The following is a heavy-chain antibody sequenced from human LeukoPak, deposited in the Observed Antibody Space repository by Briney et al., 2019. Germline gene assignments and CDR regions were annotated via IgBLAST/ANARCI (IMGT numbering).Heavy chain of an antibody. J-gene: IGHJ4*02. CDR3: ARVCGGDCYALDY. Sequence: GASVKVSCKASGYTFTGYYMHWVRQAPGQGLEWMGWINPNSGGTNYAQKFQGRVTMTRDTSISTAYMELSRLRSDDTAVYYCARVCGGDCYALDYWGQGTLVTVSS. CDR2: INPNSGGT. D-gene: IGHD2-21*01. CDR1: GYTFTGYY. V-gene: IGHV1-2*02.